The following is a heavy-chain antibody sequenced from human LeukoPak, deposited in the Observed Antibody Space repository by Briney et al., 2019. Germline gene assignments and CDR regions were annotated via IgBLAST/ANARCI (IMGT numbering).Heavy chain of an antibody. Sequence: ASLKVSCKASGGTFSSYAISWVRQAPGQGLEWMGRIIPIFGTANYAQKFQGRVRITTDESTSTAYMELSSLRSEDTAVYYCARGYSYDNYFDYWGQGTLVTVSS. J-gene: IGHJ4*02. CDR2: IIPIFGTA. D-gene: IGHD5-18*01. V-gene: IGHV1-69*05. CDR1: GGTFSSYA. CDR3: ARGYSYDNYFDY.